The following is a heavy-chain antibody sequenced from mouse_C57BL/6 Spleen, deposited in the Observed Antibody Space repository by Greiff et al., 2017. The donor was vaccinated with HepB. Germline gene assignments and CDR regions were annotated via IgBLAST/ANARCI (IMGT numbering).Heavy chain of an antibody. D-gene: IGHD2-3*01. CDR3: ARGYDGYYEGFAY. Sequence: EVQVVESGGGLVKPGGSLKLSCAASGFTFSDYGMHWVRQAPEKGLEWVAYISSGSSTIYYADTVKGRFTISRDNAKNTLFLQMTSLRSEDTAMYYCARGYDGYYEGFAYWGQGTLVTVSA. CDR2: ISSGSSTI. J-gene: IGHJ3*01. CDR1: GFTFSDYG. V-gene: IGHV5-17*01.